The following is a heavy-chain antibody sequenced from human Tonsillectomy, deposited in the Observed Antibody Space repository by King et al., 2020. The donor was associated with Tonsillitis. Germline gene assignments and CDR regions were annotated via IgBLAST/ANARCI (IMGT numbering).Heavy chain of an antibody. D-gene: IGHD3-10*01. CDR2: LNLDGGSR. CDR3: ARGRRGSNAYDI. Sequence: VQLVESGGGLVQPGGSLRLSCAASGFTFSIYGMHWVRQAPGKGLVWVSRLNLDGGSRTYADSVKGRFTISRDNAKNTLYVQMNSLRAEDTAVYYCARGRRGSNAYDIWGQGTMVTVSS. CDR1: GFTFSIYG. J-gene: IGHJ3*02. V-gene: IGHV3-74*01.